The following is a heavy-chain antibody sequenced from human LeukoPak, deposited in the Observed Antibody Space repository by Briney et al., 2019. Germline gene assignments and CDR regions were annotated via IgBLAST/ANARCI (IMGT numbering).Heavy chain of an antibody. V-gene: IGHV4-59*01. J-gene: IGHJ3*02. CDR2: IYYSERP. D-gene: IGHD1-26*01. CDR3: ARRGGSPLGAFDI. CDR1: GGSISSYY. Sequence: PSETLSLTCTVSGGSISSYYWSWIRQPPGKGLEWIGYIYYSERPNYNPSLRSRVTISVDTSKNQFSLKLTSVIAADTAVYYCARRGGSPLGAFDIWGQGTMVTVSP.